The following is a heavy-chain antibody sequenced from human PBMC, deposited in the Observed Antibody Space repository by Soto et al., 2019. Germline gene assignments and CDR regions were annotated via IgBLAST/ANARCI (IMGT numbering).Heavy chain of an antibody. CDR2: MSGSGNGS. Sequence: GSLRFFFVDSGVDLTYSRMNLVRQASGTGVECVASMSGSGNGSFYRHLVKRRFAISRDSAVTSLFLRMDSVKVEDTAVYHCARVHLVAGSAFYCAMDVWGPGTAVSVCS. CDR1: GVDLTYSR. D-gene: IGHD6-6*01. V-gene: IGHV3-21*01. CDR3: ARVHLVAGSAFYCAMDV. J-gene: IGHJ6*02.